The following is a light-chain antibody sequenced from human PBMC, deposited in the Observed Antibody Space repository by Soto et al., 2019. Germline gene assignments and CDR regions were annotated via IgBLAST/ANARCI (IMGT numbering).Light chain of an antibody. CDR3: QQSYSTPRT. CDR2: AAS. J-gene: IGKJ1*01. V-gene: IGKV1-8*01. CDR1: QGISSY. Sequence: AIRMTQSPSSFSASTGDRVTITCRASQGISSYLAWYQQKPGKAPKLQIYAASTLQSGVPSRFSGSGSGTDFTLTISCLQSEDFATYYCQQSYSTPRTFGQGTKVDI.